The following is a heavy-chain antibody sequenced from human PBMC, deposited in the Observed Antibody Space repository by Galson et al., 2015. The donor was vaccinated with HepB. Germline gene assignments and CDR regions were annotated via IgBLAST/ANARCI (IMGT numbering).Heavy chain of an antibody. CDR1: GFTFSSYW. V-gene: IGHV3-74*01. J-gene: IGHJ3*02. CDR2: INSDGSST. D-gene: IGHD6-19*01. Sequence: SLRLSCAASGFTFSSYWMHWVRQAPGKGLVWVSRINSDGSSTSYADSVKGRFTISRDNAKNTLYLQMNSLRAEDTAVYYCARGENSSGWYGAFDIWGQGTMVTVSS. CDR3: ARGENSSGWYGAFDI.